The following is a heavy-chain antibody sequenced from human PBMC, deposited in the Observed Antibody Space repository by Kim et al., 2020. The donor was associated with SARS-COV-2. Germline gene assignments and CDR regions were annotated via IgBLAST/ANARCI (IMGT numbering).Heavy chain of an antibody. CDR1: GGSFSGYY. D-gene: IGHD6-6*01. CDR3: ARQGAARPRRLGYYYGMDV. CDR2: INHSGST. V-gene: IGHV4-34*01. J-gene: IGHJ6*02. Sequence: SETLSLTCTVYGGSFSGYYWSWIRQPPGKGLEWIGEINHSGSTNYNPSLKSRVTISVDTSKNQFSLKLSSVTAADTAVYYCARQGAARPRRLGYYYGMDVWGQGTTVTVSS.